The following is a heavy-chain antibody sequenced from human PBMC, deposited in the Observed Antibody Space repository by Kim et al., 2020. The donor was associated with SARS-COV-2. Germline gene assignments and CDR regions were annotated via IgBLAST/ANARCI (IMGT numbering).Heavy chain of an antibody. CDR2: INPNSGGT. V-gene: IGHV1-2*02. CDR3: ARDRGPGIAAAADMDV. J-gene: IGHJ6*02. Sequence: ASVKVSCKASGYTFTGYYMHWVRQAPGQGLEWMGWINPNSGGTNYAQKFQGRVTMTRDTSISTAYMELSRLRSDDTAVYYCARDRGPGIAAAADMDVWGQGTTVTVSS. D-gene: IGHD6-13*01. CDR1: GYTFTGYY.